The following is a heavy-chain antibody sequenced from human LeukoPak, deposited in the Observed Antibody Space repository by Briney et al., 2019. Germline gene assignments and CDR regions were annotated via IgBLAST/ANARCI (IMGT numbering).Heavy chain of an antibody. V-gene: IGHV3-64*01. Sequence: GGSLRLSCAASGFTFSSYAMHWVRQAPGKGLEYVSAISSNGGSTYYANSVKGRFTISRDNSKNTLYLQMGSLRAEDMAVYYCASLPPRSSTSCRHYYYYYYMDVWGKGTTVTVSS. CDR1: GFTFSSYA. CDR2: ISSNGGST. CDR3: ASLPPRSSTSCRHYYYYYYMDV. J-gene: IGHJ6*03. D-gene: IGHD2-2*01.